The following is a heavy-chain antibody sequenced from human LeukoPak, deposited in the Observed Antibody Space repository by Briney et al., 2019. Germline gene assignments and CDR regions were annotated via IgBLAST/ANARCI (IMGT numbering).Heavy chain of an antibody. CDR3: ARYVYDTSGYYYYYYYMDV. Sequence: KPSETLSLTCAVYSGSFSIYYWSWIRQPPGKGLEWIGEINHSGSTNCNPSLKSRVTISVDTSKNQFSLKLSSVTAADTAVYYCARYVYDTSGYYYYYYYMDVWGKGTTVTVSS. D-gene: IGHD3-22*01. J-gene: IGHJ6*03. CDR1: SGSFSIYY. CDR2: INHSGST. V-gene: IGHV4-34*01.